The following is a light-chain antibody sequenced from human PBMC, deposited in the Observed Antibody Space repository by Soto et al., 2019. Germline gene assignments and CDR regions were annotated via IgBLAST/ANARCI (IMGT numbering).Light chain of an antibody. J-gene: IGKJ1*01. CDR3: QQYGRSRT. CDR2: GAS. Sequence: EIVLTQSPGTLSLSPGERATLSCRASQSVSSSYLAWYQQKPGQAPRLLIYGASSRATGIPDRFSGSGSGTDFTLTISRLEHEDLEVYYCQQYGRSRTFGQGTKVDI. V-gene: IGKV3-20*01. CDR1: QSVSSSY.